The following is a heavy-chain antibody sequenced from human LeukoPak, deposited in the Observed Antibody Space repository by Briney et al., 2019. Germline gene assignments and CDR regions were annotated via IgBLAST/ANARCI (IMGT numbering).Heavy chain of an antibody. CDR3: ASEEGGLDV. CDR1: GFTFSRYW. J-gene: IGHJ6*02. CDR2: IKTDGTYT. Sequence: PGGSLRLSCAASGFTFSRYWMHWVGHAPGKGLVWVSRIKTDGTYTSYADSVKGRFTISRDNAKSTLYLQMNALRGEDTAVYYCASEEGGLDVWGQGTTVTVSS. V-gene: IGHV3-74*01.